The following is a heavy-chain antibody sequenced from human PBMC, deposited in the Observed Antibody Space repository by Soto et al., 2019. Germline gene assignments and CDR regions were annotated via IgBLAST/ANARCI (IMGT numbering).Heavy chain of an antibody. CDR3: AKDPDWNDVRWFDP. D-gene: IGHD1-1*01. V-gene: IGHV3-23*01. J-gene: IGHJ5*02. CDR2: ISGSGGST. Sequence: GGSLRLSCAASGFTFSSYAMSWVRQAPGKGLEWVSAISGSGGSTYYADSVKGRFTISRDNSKNTLYLQMNSLRAEDTAVYYSAKDPDWNDVRWFDPWGQGTLVTVSS. CDR1: GFTFSSYA.